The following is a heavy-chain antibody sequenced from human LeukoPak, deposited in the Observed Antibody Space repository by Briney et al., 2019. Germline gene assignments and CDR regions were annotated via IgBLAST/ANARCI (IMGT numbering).Heavy chain of an antibody. CDR3: AKRGRVAARVHDWFDP. Sequence: ASVKVSCKASGYTFTSYAMNWVRQAPGQRLEWMGWINAGNGNTKYSQEFQGRVTFTRDTSASTAYMELRSLRSEYMAVYYCAKRGRVAARVHDWFDPWGQGSLVTVSA. V-gene: IGHV1-3*03. D-gene: IGHD6-6*01. J-gene: IGHJ5*01. CDR2: INAGNGNT. CDR1: GYTFTSYA.